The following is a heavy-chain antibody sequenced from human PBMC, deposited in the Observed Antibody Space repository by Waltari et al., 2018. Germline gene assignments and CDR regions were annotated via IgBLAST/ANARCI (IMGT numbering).Heavy chain of an antibody. CDR3: ARGHPLLVTTQPRGYFDY. Sequence: RLSCAASGFTFSSYSMNWVRQAPGKGLEWVSSISSSSSYIYYADSVKGRFTISRDNAKNSLYLQMNSLRAEDTAVYYCARGHPLLVTTQPRGYFDYWGQGTLVTVSS. J-gene: IGHJ4*02. V-gene: IGHV3-21*01. D-gene: IGHD3-9*01. CDR1: GFTFSSYS. CDR2: ISSSSSYI.